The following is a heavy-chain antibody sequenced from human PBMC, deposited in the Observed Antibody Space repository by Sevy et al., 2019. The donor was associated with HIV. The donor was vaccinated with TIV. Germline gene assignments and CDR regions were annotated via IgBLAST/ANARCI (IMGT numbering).Heavy chain of an antibody. J-gene: IGHJ6*02. Sequence: GGSLRLSCAASGFTFSSYDMHWVRQATGKGLEWVSAIGTAGDTYYPSSVKGRFTISRENAKNSLYLQMNSLRAGDTAVYYCARDEGLAGMDVWGQGTTVTVSS. D-gene: IGHD5-12*01. CDR3: ARDEGLAGMDV. V-gene: IGHV3-13*01. CDR2: IGTAGDT. CDR1: GFTFSSYD.